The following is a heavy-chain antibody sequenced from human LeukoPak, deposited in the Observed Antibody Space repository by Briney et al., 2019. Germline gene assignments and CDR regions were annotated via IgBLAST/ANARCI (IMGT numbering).Heavy chain of an antibody. CDR2: ISSSSSTI. CDR1: GFTFSSYS. J-gene: IGHJ3*02. Sequence: PGGSLRLSCAASGFTFSSYSMNWVRQAPGKGLEWVSYISSSSSTIYYADSVKGRFTISRDNAKNLLYLQMNSLRAEDTAVYYCAREYSSSSGRAFDIWGQGTMVTVSS. D-gene: IGHD6-6*01. V-gene: IGHV3-48*01. CDR3: AREYSSSSGRAFDI.